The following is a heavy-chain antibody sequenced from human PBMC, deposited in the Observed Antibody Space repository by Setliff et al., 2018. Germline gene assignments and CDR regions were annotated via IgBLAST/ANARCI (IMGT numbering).Heavy chain of an antibody. CDR2: IYTTGIT. D-gene: IGHD3-10*01. CDR3: ARFPLRVSMVPI. CDR1: GGSISSGTYY. V-gene: IGHV4-61*02. J-gene: IGHJ3*02. Sequence: SETLSLTCTVSGGSISSGTYYWTWIRQPAGQGLEWIGRIYTTGITNYNASLKSRVTISVDTPKNLFSLKLNSVTAADTAVYYCARFPLRVSMVPIWGQGTTVTVSS.